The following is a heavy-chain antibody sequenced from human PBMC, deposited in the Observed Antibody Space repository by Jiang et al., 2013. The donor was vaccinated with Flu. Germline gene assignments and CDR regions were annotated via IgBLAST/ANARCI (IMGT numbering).Heavy chain of an antibody. CDR3: VRGTPTYSRTWYDFDY. V-gene: IGHV3-11*06. D-gene: IGHD6-13*01. J-gene: IGHJ4*02. CDR1: GFTFSDYH. Sequence: GLVKPGGSLRLSCAASGFTFSDYHMNWIRQAPGKGLEWVSYISSSNSSYTNYADSVRGRFTTSRDNAKNSLFLQMNNLRAEDTAVYYCVRGTPTYSRTWYDFDYWGQGTLVTVSS. CDR2: ISSSNSSYT.